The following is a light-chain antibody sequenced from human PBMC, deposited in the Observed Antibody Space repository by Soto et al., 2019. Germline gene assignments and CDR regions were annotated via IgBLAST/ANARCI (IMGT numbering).Light chain of an antibody. V-gene: IGKV1-5*03. CDR3: HQYNSYWT. CDR2: KTS. Sequence: DTQMTQSPSTLSASVGDRVTITCRASQSIGSWLAWYQQTPGKAPKLLIYKTSILENGVPSRFSGSGSGTEFTLSISSLQPDDFATYYCHQYNSYWTFGQGTRWIS. J-gene: IGKJ1*01. CDR1: QSIGSW.